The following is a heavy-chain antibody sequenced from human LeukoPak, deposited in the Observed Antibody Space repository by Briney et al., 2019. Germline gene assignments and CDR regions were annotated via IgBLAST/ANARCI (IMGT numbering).Heavy chain of an antibody. D-gene: IGHD3-10*01. Sequence: GGSLRLSCAASGFTFSSYSMNWVRQAPGKGLEWVSYISSSSSTIYYADSVKGRFTISRDTSKNTLWLQMNSLRVDDTALYYCAKSLGGDYGSGSYYVVFDSWGQGTLVTVSS. CDR2: ISSSSSTI. J-gene: IGHJ4*02. CDR1: GFTFSSYS. CDR3: AKSLGGDYGSGSYYVVFDS. V-gene: IGHV3-48*01.